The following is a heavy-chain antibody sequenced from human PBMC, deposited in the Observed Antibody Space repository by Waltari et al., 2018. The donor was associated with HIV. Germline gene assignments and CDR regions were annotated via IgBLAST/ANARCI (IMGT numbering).Heavy chain of an antibody. D-gene: IGHD6-19*01. CDR3: ARGRQWLAFDF. J-gene: IGHJ4*02. V-gene: IGHV3-11*01. Sequence: QMQLVESGGRLVKPGGSLRLCCAAPGFAFTDSYMTWVRQPPGKGLEFLAYISRIGNRTYYADSVRGRFNISRDNAAKFLYLQMDSLRVDDTATYYCARGRQWLAFDFWGRGNVVAVSS. CDR1: GFAFTDSY. CDR2: ISRIGNRT.